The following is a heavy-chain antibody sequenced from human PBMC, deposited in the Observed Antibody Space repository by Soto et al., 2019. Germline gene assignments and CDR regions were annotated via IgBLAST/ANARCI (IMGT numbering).Heavy chain of an antibody. CDR1: GYTFTSYD. CDR2: MNPNSGNT. D-gene: IGHD3-3*01. Sequence: QVQLVQSGAEVKKPGSSMKVSCKASGYTFTSYDINWVRQATGQGLEWMGWMNPNSGNTGYAQKFQGRVTMTRNTSISTAYMELSSLRSEDTAVYYCARVRYYDLWSDKDFDYWGQGTLVTVSS. CDR3: ARVRYYDLWSDKDFDY. V-gene: IGHV1-8*01. J-gene: IGHJ4*02.